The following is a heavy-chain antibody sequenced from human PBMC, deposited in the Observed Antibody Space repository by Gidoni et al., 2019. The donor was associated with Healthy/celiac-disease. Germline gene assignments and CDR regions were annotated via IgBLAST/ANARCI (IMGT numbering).Heavy chain of an antibody. D-gene: IGHD4-17*01. CDR3: AKVRTVTYFDY. Sequence: EVQLLESGGGLVQPGGSLRLPCPASGFTFSSYAMSWVRQAPGKGLGWVSAISGSGGSTYYADSVKCRFTISRDNSKNTLYLQMNSLRAEDTAVYYCAKVRTVTYFDYWGQGTLVTVSS. CDR1: GFTFSSYA. J-gene: IGHJ4*02. CDR2: ISGSGGST. V-gene: IGHV3-23*01.